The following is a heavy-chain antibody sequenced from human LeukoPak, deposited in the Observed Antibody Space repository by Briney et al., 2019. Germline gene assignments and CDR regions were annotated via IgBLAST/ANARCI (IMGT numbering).Heavy chain of an antibody. V-gene: IGHV1-2*02. D-gene: IGHD6-19*01. CDR1: GYTFTDYY. J-gene: IGHJ4*02. Sequence: ASVKVSCKASGYTFTDYYMHWVRQAPGQGLEWMGWINSNSGDTNYAQKFQGRVAMTRDTSITTAYMELSWLRSDDTAVYYCARAPRITVDGPSDYWGRGTLVTVSS. CDR3: ARAPRITVDGPSDY. CDR2: INSNSGDT.